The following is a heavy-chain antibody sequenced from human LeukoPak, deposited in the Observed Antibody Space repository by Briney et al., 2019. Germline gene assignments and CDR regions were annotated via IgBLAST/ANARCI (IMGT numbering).Heavy chain of an antibody. Sequence: VGSLRLSCAASGFTFDDYGMSWVRQAPGKGLEWVSLISGDGGSTYYADSVKGRFTISRDNSKNSLYLQMNSLRTEDTALYYCAKDMVATGSWFDPWGQGTLVTVSS. J-gene: IGHJ5*02. V-gene: IGHV3-43*02. D-gene: IGHD2-15*01. CDR2: ISGDGGST. CDR1: GFTFDDYG. CDR3: AKDMVATGSWFDP.